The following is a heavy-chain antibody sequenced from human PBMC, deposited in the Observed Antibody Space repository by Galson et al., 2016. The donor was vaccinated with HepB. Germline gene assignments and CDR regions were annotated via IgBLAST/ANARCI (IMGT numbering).Heavy chain of an antibody. Sequence: ETLSLTCTVSGVSITSNSYFWGWIRQPPGKGLEWIGSVYQSANIQYNPSLKSRVTISADTSKNQFSLRLNSVTAADTAVFYCVGSRWFWGAPWTHWGQGTLVIVSS. D-gene: IGHD3-10*01. CDR1: GVSITSNSYF. J-gene: IGHJ4*02. CDR2: VYQSANI. V-gene: IGHV4-39*01. CDR3: VGSRWFWGAPWTH.